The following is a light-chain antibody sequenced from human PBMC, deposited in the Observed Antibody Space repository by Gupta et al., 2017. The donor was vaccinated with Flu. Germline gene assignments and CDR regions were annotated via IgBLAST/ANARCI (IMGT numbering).Light chain of an antibody. CDR3: QHRSNCPFT. J-gene: IGKJ2*01. CDR1: QSVSSY. CDR2: DAS. Sequence: EIVLTQSPATLSLSPWERATLSCRASQSVSSYLAWYQQKPGQAPRLLIYDASNRATGVPARFSGSGSGTDFTLTISSLEPEDFAVYYCQHRSNCPFTFGQGTKVDIK. V-gene: IGKV3-11*01.